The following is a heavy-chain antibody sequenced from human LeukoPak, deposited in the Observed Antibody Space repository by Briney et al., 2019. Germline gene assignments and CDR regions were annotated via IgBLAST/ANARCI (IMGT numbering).Heavy chain of an antibody. CDR1: GGSFSGYS. J-gene: IGHJ4*02. Sequence: SETLSLTCAVYGGSFSGYSWSWIRKPPGKGLKWIGEINLSGSTNYNPSLKSRVTISVDTSKNQFSLKLSSVTAADTAVYYCARGGPYCSGGSCYGYYFDYWGQGTLVTVSS. CDR2: INLSGST. V-gene: IGHV4-34*01. D-gene: IGHD2-15*01. CDR3: ARGGPYCSGGSCYGYYFDY.